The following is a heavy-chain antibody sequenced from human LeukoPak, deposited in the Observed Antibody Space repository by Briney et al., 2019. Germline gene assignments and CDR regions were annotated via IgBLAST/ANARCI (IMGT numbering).Heavy chain of an antibody. CDR3: ARDPERVVPPYYYYGMDV. Sequence: GRSLRLSCAASGLTFSSYAMHWVRQAPGKGLEWVAVISYDGSNKYYADSVKGRFTISRDNSKNTLYLQMNSLRAEDTAVYYCARDPERVVPPYYYYGMDVWGRGTTVTVSS. V-gene: IGHV3-30-3*01. J-gene: IGHJ6*02. CDR2: ISYDGSNK. CDR1: GLTFSSYA. D-gene: IGHD2-2*01.